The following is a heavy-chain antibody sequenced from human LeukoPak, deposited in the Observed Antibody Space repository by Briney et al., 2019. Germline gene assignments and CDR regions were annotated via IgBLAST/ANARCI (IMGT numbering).Heavy chain of an antibody. CDR2: ISSSSSYI. CDR1: GFTFSSYS. J-gene: IGHJ4*02. D-gene: IGHD2-8*02. CDR3: AGHHPRNTVDF. V-gene: IGHV3-21*01. Sequence: GGSLRLSCAASGFTFSSYSMNWVRQAPGKGLEWVSSISSSSSYIYYADSVKGRFTISRDNAKNSLYLQMNSLRAEDTAVYYCAGHHPRNTVDFWGQGTLVTVSS.